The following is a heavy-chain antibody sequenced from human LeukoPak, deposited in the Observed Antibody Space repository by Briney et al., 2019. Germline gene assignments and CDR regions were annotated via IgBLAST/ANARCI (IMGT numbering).Heavy chain of an antibody. CDR1: GGSIRSNSHY. CDR2: IYYSGTT. V-gene: IGHV4-39*07. J-gene: IGHJ5*02. CDR3: ARLMGYCTTTTCHPGWLDP. Sequence: PSETLSLTCSVSGGSIRSNSHYWGWIRQSPGKGLEWIGSIYYSGTTYYNSSLKSRLTISIDTSKNQFSLKLSSVTAADTAVYYCARLMGYCTTTTCHPGWLDPWGQGTLVTVSS. D-gene: IGHD2-2*01.